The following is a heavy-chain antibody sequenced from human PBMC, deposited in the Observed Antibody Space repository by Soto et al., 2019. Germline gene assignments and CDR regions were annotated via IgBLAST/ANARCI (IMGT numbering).Heavy chain of an antibody. CDR2: IKQDGSEK. CDR3: ARQVGRTAYYFDY. Sequence: LIXSCTTSGFTFSSYCMSWVRQAPGKGLEWVANIKQDGSEKYYVDSVKGRFTISRDNAKNSLYLQMNSLRAEDTAVYYCARQVGRTAYYFDYWGQGTLVTVSS. CDR1: GFTFSSYC. V-gene: IGHV3-7*01. D-gene: IGHD2-21*02. J-gene: IGHJ4*02.